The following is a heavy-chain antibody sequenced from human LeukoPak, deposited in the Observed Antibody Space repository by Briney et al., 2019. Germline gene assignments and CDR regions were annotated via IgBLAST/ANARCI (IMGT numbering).Heavy chain of an antibody. D-gene: IGHD1-14*01. V-gene: IGHV3-30*09. J-gene: IGHJ5*02. Sequence: PGGSLRLSCAASGFSFSNYWMHWVRQAPGKGLEWVAVISYDGTNEYYTDSVKGRFAIFRDNSKNTLYLQMNGLRAEDTAVYHCARGGGGKSLGWFDPWGQGTLVTVSS. CDR3: ARGGGGKSLGWFDP. CDR1: GFSFSNYW. CDR2: ISYDGTNE.